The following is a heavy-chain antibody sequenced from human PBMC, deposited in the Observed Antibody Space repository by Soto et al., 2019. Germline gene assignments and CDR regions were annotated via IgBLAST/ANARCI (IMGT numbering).Heavy chain of an antibody. V-gene: IGHV1-3*01. CDR2: INAGNGNT. CDR1: GYTFTSYA. J-gene: IGHJ4*02. Sequence: ASVKVSCKASGYTFTSYAMHWVRQAPGQRLEWMGWINAGNGNTKYSQKFQGRVTITRDTSASTAYMELSNLRSEDTAVYYCARSIAVAGIHFDYWGQGTLVTVSS. D-gene: IGHD6-19*01. CDR3: ARSIAVAGIHFDY.